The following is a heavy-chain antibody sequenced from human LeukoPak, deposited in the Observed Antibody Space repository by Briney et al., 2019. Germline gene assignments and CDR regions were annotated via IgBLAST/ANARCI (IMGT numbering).Heavy chain of an antibody. CDR3: ARDMGNDWYYYAMDV. Sequence: GGSLRLSCAASGFTFSSYAMHWVRQAPGKGVEGVAVISYDGSNKYYADSVKGRFTISRDNSKNTLYLQMNSLRAEDTAVYYCARDMGNDWYYYAMDVWGQGTTVTVSS. J-gene: IGHJ6*02. V-gene: IGHV3-30-3*01. D-gene: IGHD1-1*01. CDR2: ISYDGSNK. CDR1: GFTFSSYA.